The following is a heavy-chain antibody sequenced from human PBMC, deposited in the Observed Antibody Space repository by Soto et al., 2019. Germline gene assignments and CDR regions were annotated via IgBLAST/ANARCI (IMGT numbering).Heavy chain of an antibody. CDR2: VHPSRGTA. V-gene: IGHV1-46*01. CDR3: ARPLIGNTVDL. Sequence: QAQLLQSGAEMKKPGASVKVSCKASGYTFINYFIHWVRQAPGQGLEWIGIVHPSRGTADYAQKFKGRVTLTTDMSTRTVYMDLSNLTSEDTAVYYCARPLIGNTVDLWGQGTTVIVSS. J-gene: IGHJ3*01. D-gene: IGHD1-7*01. CDR1: GYTFINYF.